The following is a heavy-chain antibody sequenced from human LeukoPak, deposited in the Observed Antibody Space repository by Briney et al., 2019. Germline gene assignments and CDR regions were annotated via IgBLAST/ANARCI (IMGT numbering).Heavy chain of an antibody. Sequence: SETLSLTCAVYGGSFSGYYWSWIRQPPGKGLEWIGEINHSGSTTYNPSLKSRVTISVDTSKNQFSLKLSSVTAADTAVYYCARGSQVSVVVTARDWYFDLWGRGTLVTVSS. CDR2: INHSGST. D-gene: IGHD2-21*02. V-gene: IGHV4-34*01. CDR1: GGSFSGYY. CDR3: ARGSQVSVVVTARDWYFDL. J-gene: IGHJ2*01.